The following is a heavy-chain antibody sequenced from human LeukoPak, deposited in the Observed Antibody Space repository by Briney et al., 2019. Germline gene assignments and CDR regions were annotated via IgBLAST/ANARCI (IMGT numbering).Heavy chain of an antibody. Sequence: SVKVSCKASGGTFSSYAISWVRQAPGQGLEWMGRIIPILGIANYAQKFQGRVTITADKSTSTAYMELSSLRSEDTAVYYCARSAEMATSYFDYWGQGTLVTVSS. CDR3: ARSAEMATSYFDY. J-gene: IGHJ4*02. D-gene: IGHD5-24*01. CDR1: GGTFSSYA. CDR2: IIPILGIA. V-gene: IGHV1-69*04.